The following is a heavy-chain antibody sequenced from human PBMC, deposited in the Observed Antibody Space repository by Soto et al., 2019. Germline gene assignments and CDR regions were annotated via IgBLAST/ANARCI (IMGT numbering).Heavy chain of an antibody. CDR1: GFTFSSYW. CDR3: ARSIVVVPAAAYYFDY. D-gene: IGHD2-2*01. V-gene: IGHV3-7*01. Sequence: GGSLRLSCAASGFTFSSYWMSWVRQAPGKGLEWVANIKEDGSEKYYVDSVKGRFTISRDNAKNSLYLQMNSLRAEDTAVYYCARSIVVVPAAAYYFDYWGQGTLVTVSS. J-gene: IGHJ4*02. CDR2: IKEDGSEK.